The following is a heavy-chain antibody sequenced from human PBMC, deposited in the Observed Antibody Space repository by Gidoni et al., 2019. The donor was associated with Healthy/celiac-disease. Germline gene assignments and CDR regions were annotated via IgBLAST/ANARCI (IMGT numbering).Heavy chain of an antibody. V-gene: IGHV4-34*01. D-gene: IGHD5-12*01. J-gene: IGHJ5*02. Sequence: QVQLQQWGAGLLKPSETLSLTCAVAGGSFSGYYWTWIRQPPGKGLEWIGEINHSGSTNYNPSLKSRVTISVDTSKNQFSLKLSSVTAADTAVYYCAREGVQVATMIHLAPYNWFDPWGQGTLVTVSS. CDR2: INHSGST. CDR3: AREGVQVATMIHLAPYNWFDP. CDR1: GGSFSGYY.